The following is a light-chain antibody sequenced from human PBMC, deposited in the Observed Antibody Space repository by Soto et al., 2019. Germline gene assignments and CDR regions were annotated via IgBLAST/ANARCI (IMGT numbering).Light chain of an antibody. CDR3: QQGENLPPT. CDR2: AAS. Sequence: DIQMTQSPSSVAASVGDKVTITCRASQDITTYLAWYQQKPGKAPKLLIYAASTLKSGVPSRFSGSGSGTDFTLTITRLQPEDCATYFCQQGENLPPTFGPGTKVEIK. J-gene: IGKJ3*01. CDR1: QDITTY. V-gene: IGKV1-12*01.